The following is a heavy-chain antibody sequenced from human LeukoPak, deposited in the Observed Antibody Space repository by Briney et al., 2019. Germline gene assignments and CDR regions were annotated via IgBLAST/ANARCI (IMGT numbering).Heavy chain of an antibody. CDR1: GFTFSDYY. Sequence: GGSLRLSCAASGFTFSDYYMSWIRQAPGKGLEWISFISSSGSTTYYADSVKGRFTVSRDNAKNSLYLQMNSLRAEDTAVYYCARGMSGSWFDPWGQGTLVTVSS. V-gene: IGHV3-11*04. CDR3: ARGMSGSWFDP. CDR2: ISSSGSTT. J-gene: IGHJ5*02.